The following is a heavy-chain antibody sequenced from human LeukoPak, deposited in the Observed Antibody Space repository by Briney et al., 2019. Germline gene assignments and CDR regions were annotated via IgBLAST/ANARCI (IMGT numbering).Heavy chain of an antibody. CDR1: GFTVSSNY. J-gene: IGHJ4*02. V-gene: IGHV3-53*01. CDR3: ARVKSYYDSSGLDY. D-gene: IGHD3-22*01. CDR2: IYSGGST. Sequence: PGGSLRLSCAASGFTVSSNYMSWVRQAPGKGLEWVSVIYSGGSTYYADSVKGRFTISRDNSKNTLYLQMNSLRAEDAAVYYCARVKSYYDSSGLDYWGPGTLVTVSS.